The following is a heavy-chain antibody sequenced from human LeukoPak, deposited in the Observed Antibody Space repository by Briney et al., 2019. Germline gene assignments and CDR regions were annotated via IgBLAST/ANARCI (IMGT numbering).Heavy chain of an antibody. CDR3: AIPDYGDYGRNAFDI. V-gene: IGHV1-69*04. CDR2: IIPILGIA. CDR1: GGTFGSYA. D-gene: IGHD4-17*01. Sequence: ASVKVSCKASGGTFGSYAISWVRQAPGQGLEWMGRIIPILGIANYAQKFQGRVTITADKSTSTAYMELSSLRSEDTAVYYCAIPDYGDYGRNAFDIWGQGTMVTVSS. J-gene: IGHJ3*02.